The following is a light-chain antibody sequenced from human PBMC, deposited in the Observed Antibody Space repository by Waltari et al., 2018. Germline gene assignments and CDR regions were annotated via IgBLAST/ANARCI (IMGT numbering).Light chain of an antibody. CDR1: SLRSYY. J-gene: IGLJ1*01. CDR2: GKN. Sequence: SSELTQDPAVSVALGQTVRITCQGDSLRSYYASWYQQKPGQAPVLVIYGKNNRPSGIPDRISGSSSGNTASLTITGAQAEDEADYYCNSRDSSGTNYVFGTGTKVTVL. CDR3: NSRDSSGTNYV. V-gene: IGLV3-19*01.